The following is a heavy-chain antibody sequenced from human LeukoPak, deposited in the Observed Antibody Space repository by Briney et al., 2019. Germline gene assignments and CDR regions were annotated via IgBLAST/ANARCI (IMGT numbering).Heavy chain of an antibody. Sequence: GGSLRLSCVASGFTFSHYGMDWARQAPGKGLEWVSSISSSSSYIYYADSVKGRFTISRDNAKNSLYLQMNSLRAEDTAVYYCAKAEGQLLYGRTDYWGQGTLVTVSS. V-gene: IGHV3-21*01. D-gene: IGHD2-2*02. CDR3: AKAEGQLLYGRTDY. J-gene: IGHJ4*02. CDR1: GFTFSHYG. CDR2: ISSSSSYI.